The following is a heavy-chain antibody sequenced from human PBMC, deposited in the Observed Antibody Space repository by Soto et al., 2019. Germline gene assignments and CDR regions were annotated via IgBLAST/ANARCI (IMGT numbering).Heavy chain of an antibody. J-gene: IGHJ4*02. D-gene: IGHD1-26*01. CDR2: ITGSGGTT. CDR1: GFTFSNYA. CDR3: AKTYSGSYWGLFDY. V-gene: IGHV3-23*01. Sequence: EVQVLESGGGLVQPGGSLRLSCAASGFTFSNYAMSWVRQAPGKGLECVSAITGSGGTTSYADSVKGRFTISRDNSKNALYLQMNSLRAEDTAVYYCAKTYSGSYWGLFDYWGQGTLVTVSS.